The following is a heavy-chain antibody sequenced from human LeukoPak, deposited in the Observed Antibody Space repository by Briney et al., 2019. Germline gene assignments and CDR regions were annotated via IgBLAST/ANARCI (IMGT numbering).Heavy chain of an antibody. V-gene: IGHV1-69*13. D-gene: IGHD2-15*01. CDR1: GGTFSSYA. CDR3: ARDTLGYCIGGSCYYFDY. J-gene: IGHJ4*02. Sequence: SVKVSCKASGGTFSSYAISWVRQAPGQGLEWMGGIIPIFGTANYAQKFQGRVTITADESTSTAYMELSSLRSEDTAVYYCARDTLGYCIGGSCYYFDYWGQGTLVTVSS. CDR2: IIPIFGTA.